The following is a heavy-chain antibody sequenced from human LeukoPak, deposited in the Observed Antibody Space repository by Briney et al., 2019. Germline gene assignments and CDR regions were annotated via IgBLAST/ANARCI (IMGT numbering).Heavy chain of an antibody. CDR3: ARESVYYDSSDYFDY. V-gene: IGHV3-48*01. J-gene: IGHJ4*02. D-gene: IGHD3-22*01. CDR2: ISSSSSTI. CDR1: GFTFSSYS. Sequence: PGGSLRLSCAASGFTFSSYSMNWVRQAPGKGLEWVSYISSSSSTIYYADSVKGRFTISRDNAKNSLYLQMNSLRAEDTAVYYCARESVYYDSSDYFDYWGQGTLVTVSS.